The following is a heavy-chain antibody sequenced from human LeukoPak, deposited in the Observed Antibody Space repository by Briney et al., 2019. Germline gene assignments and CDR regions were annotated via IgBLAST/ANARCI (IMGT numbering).Heavy chain of an antibody. J-gene: IGHJ6*02. CDR3: ARASLGYSGSPGDYYGMDV. V-gene: IGHV1-18*01. Sequence: ASVKVSCKASGYTFTSYGISWVRRAPGQGLEWMGWISAYNGNTNYAQKLQGRVTMTTDTSTSTAYMELRSLRSDDTAVYYCARASLGYSGSPGDYYGMDVWGQGTTVTVS. D-gene: IGHD1-26*01. CDR2: ISAYNGNT. CDR1: GYTFTSYG.